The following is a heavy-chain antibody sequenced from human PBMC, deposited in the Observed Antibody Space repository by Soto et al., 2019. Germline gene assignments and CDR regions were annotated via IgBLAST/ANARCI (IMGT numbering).Heavy chain of an antibody. Sequence: GGSLRLSCAASGFTFSSYWMHWVRQAPGKGLVWVSRINSDGSSISYADSVKGRFTISRDNAKNTLYLQMNSLRAEDTAVYYCAREGNVVVVPAAISPLFDYWGQGTLVTVSS. CDR3: AREGNVVVVPAAISPLFDY. J-gene: IGHJ4*02. V-gene: IGHV3-74*01. D-gene: IGHD2-2*01. CDR2: INSDGSSI. CDR1: GFTFSSYW.